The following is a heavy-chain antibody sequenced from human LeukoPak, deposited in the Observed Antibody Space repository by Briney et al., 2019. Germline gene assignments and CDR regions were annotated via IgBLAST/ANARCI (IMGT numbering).Heavy chain of an antibody. Sequence: ETLSLTCNVSGASMSSNYWSWIRQPPGEGLEWIGYIYHSGNTNYSPSLESRVTMSVDESKNQFSLRVHFVSAADTAVYYCASTRRAAVAGRFDSWGQGTLVTVSS. J-gene: IGHJ4*02. CDR3: ASTRRAAVAGRFDS. CDR1: GASMSSNY. V-gene: IGHV4-4*09. CDR2: IYHSGNT. D-gene: IGHD6-19*01.